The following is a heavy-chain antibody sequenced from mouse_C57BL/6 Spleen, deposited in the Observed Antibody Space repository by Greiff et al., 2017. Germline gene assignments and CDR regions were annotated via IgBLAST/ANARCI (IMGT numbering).Heavy chain of an antibody. D-gene: IGHD2-2*01. V-gene: IGHV5-12*01. CDR3: ARQGGYHRGYYFDY. J-gene: IGHJ2*01. Sequence: EVQGVESGGGLVQPGGSLKLSCAASGFTFSDYYMYWVRQTPEKRLEWVAYISNGGGSTYYPDTVKGRFTISRDNAKNTLYLQMSRLKSEDTAMYYCARQGGYHRGYYFDYWGQGTTLTVSS. CDR1: GFTFSDYY. CDR2: ISNGGGST.